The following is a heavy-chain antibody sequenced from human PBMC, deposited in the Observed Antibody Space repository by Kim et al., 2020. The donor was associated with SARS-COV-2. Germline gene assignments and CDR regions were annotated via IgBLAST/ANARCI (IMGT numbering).Heavy chain of an antibody. CDR3: ARDQFLTRITMVRGVAYY. J-gene: IGHJ4*02. D-gene: IGHD3-10*01. CDR2: ISAYNGNT. CDR1: GYTFTSYG. Sequence: ASVKVSCKASGYTFTSYGISWVRQAPGQGLEWMGWISAYNGNTNYAQKLQGRVTMTTDTSTSTAYMELRSLRSDDTAVYYCARDQFLTRITMVRGVAYYWGQGTLVTVSS. V-gene: IGHV1-18*01.